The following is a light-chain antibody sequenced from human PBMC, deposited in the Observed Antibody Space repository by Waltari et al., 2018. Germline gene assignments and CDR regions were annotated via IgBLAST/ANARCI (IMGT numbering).Light chain of an antibody. CDR2: AAS. J-gene: IGKJ1*01. CDR1: KSISSY. Sequence: DIQMTQSPFSLPASVGDRVSIPCRARKSISSYLNWYQQKQGKAPKLMSYAASSLQSGSPPRFTGSGSEDDSAHSISSLQPEDFAAYCCQHSYSQIRKFGQGTTVEL. CDR3: QHSYSQIRK. V-gene: IGKV1-39*01.